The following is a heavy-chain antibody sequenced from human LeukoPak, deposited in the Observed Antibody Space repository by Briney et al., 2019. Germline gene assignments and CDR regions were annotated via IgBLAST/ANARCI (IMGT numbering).Heavy chain of an antibody. CDR1: GGSISSGDYY. CDR3: ARVVVVPAVVDY. J-gene: IGHJ4*02. V-gene: IGHV4-30-4*01. CDR2: IYYSGST. D-gene: IGHD2-2*01. Sequence: SETLSLTCTVSGGSISSGDYYWSWIRQPPGKGVEWIGYIYYSGSTYYNPSLKSRVTISVDTSKNQFSLKLSSVTAADTAVYYCARVVVVPAVVDYWGQGTLVTVSS.